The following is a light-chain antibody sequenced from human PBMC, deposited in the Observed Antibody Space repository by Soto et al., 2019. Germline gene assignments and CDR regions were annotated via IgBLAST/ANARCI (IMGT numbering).Light chain of an antibody. V-gene: IGKV3-11*01. J-gene: IGKJ4*01. Sequence: EIVLTQSPATLSLSPGERATLSCRASQSVSSYLAWYQHKPGQAPRLLIYDASNRATGVPARFSGSGSGTDFTLTISSLEPEDFAVYYCQQRSNWLTFGGGTKV. CDR3: QQRSNWLT. CDR2: DAS. CDR1: QSVSSY.